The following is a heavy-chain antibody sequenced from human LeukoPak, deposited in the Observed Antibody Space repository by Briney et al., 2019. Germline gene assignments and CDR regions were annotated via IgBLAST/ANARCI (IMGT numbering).Heavy chain of an antibody. CDR3: ARIGHNWNDWGAYYYYGMDV. Sequence: GASVKVSCKASGYTFTSYVISWVRQAPGQGLEWMGWISAYNGNTNYAQKLQGRVTMTTDTSTSTAYMELRSLRSDDTAVYYCARIGHNWNDWGAYYYYGMDVWGQGTTVTVSS. J-gene: IGHJ6*02. D-gene: IGHD1-1*01. CDR1: GYTFTSYV. V-gene: IGHV1-18*01. CDR2: ISAYNGNT.